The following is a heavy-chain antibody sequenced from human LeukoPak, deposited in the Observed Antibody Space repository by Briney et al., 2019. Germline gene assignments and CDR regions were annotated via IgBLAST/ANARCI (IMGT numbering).Heavy chain of an antibody. Sequence: SVKVSCKASGGTFSSYAISWVRQAPGQGLVWMGGIIPIFGTANYAQKFQGRVTITADESTSTAYMELSSLRSEDTAVYYYARWGSSGYPYYFDYWGQGTLVTVSS. CDR2: IIPIFGTA. J-gene: IGHJ4*02. V-gene: IGHV1-69*01. CDR1: GGTFSSYA. D-gene: IGHD3-22*01. CDR3: ARWGSSGYPYYFDY.